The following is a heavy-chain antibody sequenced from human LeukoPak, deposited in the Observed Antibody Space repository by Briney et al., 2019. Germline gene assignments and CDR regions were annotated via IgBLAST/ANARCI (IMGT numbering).Heavy chain of an antibody. Sequence: PGGSLRLSCAASGFTFSSYAMSWVRQAPGKGLEWVSAISGSGGSTYYADSVKGRFTISRDNSKNTLYLQMNSLRAEETAVYYCARGLVPYYGMDVWGQGTTVTVSS. CDR3: ARGLVPYYGMDV. CDR1: GFTFSSYA. J-gene: IGHJ6*02. D-gene: IGHD3-16*01. V-gene: IGHV3-23*01. CDR2: ISGSGGST.